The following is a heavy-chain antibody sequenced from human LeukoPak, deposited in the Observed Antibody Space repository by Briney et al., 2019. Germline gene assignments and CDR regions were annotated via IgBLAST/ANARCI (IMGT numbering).Heavy chain of an antibody. J-gene: IGHJ4*02. CDR2: IYSGSST. CDR1: GFTVSNNY. V-gene: IGHV3-53*01. CDR3: AKDRYTSGWSSDY. D-gene: IGHD6-19*01. Sequence: PGGSLRLSCAASGFTVSNNYMSWVRQAPGKGLEWVSVIYSGSSTYYADSVKGRFTISRDNSKNSLYLQMDSLRADDTAVYYCAKDRYTSGWSSDYWGQGTLVTVSS.